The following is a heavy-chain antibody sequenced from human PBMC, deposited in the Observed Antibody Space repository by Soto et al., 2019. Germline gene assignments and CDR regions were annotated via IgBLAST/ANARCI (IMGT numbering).Heavy chain of an antibody. D-gene: IGHD1-26*01. Sequence: QVQLVESGGGVVQPGRSLRLSCAASGFTFSSYGMHWVRQAPGKGLEWVAVIWYDGSNKYYADSVKGRFTISRDNSKNRLYLQMNSLRAEDTAVYYCARESRVGDQFRDYDWFDPWGQGTLVTVSS. V-gene: IGHV3-33*01. CDR2: IWYDGSNK. CDR3: ARESRVGDQFRDYDWFDP. J-gene: IGHJ5*02. CDR1: GFTFSSYG.